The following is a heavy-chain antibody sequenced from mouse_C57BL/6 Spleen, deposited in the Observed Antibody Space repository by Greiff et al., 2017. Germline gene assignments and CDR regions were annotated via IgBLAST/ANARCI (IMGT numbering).Heavy chain of an antibody. D-gene: IGHD1-1*01. CDR2: IYPGDGDT. CDR3: ARERALTTVIAPYAMDY. J-gene: IGHJ4*01. V-gene: IGHV1-82*01. Sequence: QVQLQQSGPELVKPGASVKISCKASGYAFSSSWMNWVKQRPGKGLEWIGRIYPGDGDTNYNGKFKGKATLTADKSSSTAYMQLSSLTSEDSAVYFCARERALTTVIAPYAMDYWGQGTTVTVSS. CDR1: GYAFSSSW.